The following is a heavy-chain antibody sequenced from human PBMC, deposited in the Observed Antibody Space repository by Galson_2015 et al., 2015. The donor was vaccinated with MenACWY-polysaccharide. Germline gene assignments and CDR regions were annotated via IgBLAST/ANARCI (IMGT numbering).Heavy chain of an antibody. J-gene: IGHJ6*02. CDR2: IWSGGNNK. V-gene: IGHV3-33*08. Sequence: SLRLSCAASGFSFSNYAMHWVRQAPGKGLEWVTQIWSGGNNKYYAASVKGRFTVSGDDSENTVFLRMNSLRAEDTAVYYCGRDGQATSPYSMDVWGQGTTVTVSS. CDR1: GFSFSNYA. CDR3: GRDGQATSPYSMDV.